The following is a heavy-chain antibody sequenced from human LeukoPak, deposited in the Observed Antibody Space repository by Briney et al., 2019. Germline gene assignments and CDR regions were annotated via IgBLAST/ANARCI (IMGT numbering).Heavy chain of an antibody. J-gene: IGHJ6*02. Sequence: SETLSLTCTVSGGSISSYYWSWIRQPPGKGLEWIGYIYYSGSPNYNPSLKSRVTISVDTSKNQFSLKLSSVTAADTAVYYCARAPERVWSGLYYYYYYGMDVWGQGTTVTVSS. V-gene: IGHV4-59*01. CDR2: IYYSGSP. D-gene: IGHD3-3*01. CDR1: GGSISSYY. CDR3: ARAPERVWSGLYYYYYYGMDV.